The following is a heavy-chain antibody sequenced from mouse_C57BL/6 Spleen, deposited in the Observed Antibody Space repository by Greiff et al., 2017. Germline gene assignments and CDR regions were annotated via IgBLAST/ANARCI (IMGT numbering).Heavy chain of an antibody. CDR2: FYPGSGST. CDR1: GYTFTRYW. V-gene: IGHV1-55*01. Sequence: VQLQQPGAELVKPGASVKMSCKASGYTFTRYWITWVKQRPGTGLEWIGDFYPGSGSTNYNEKFKSKATLTVDTSSSTAYMQLSSLTSDDSAVYYCARSELFRNFDYWGQGTTLTVSS. J-gene: IGHJ2*01. CDR3: ARSELFRNFDY.